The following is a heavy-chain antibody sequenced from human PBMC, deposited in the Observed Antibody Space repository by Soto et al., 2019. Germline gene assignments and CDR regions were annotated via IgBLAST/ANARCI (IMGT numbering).Heavy chain of an antibody. Sequence: GGSLRLSCAASGFTFSSYAMSWVRQAPGKGLEWVSAISGSGGSTYYADSVKGRFTISRDNSKNTLYLQMNSLRAEDTAVYYCAKWGKDYGDYVDYFGYWGQGTLVTVSS. J-gene: IGHJ4*02. V-gene: IGHV3-23*01. CDR3: AKWGKDYGDYVDYFGY. D-gene: IGHD4-17*01. CDR1: GFTFSSYA. CDR2: ISGSGGST.